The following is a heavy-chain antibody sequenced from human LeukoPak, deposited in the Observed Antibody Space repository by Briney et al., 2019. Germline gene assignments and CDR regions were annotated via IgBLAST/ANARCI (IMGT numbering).Heavy chain of an antibody. CDR3: ARTHIVAIDSGSYYTLGAFDI. Sequence: PSDTLSLTCTVSGGSISSYYWRWIRQPPGKALEGIGYIYYSGSTNYNPSLKSRVTISVDTSKNQFSLKLSSVTAADTAVYYCARTHIVAIDSGSYYTLGAFDIWGQGTMVTVSS. CDR1: GGSISSYY. D-gene: IGHD1-26*01. J-gene: IGHJ3*02. V-gene: IGHV4-59*07. CDR2: IYYSGST.